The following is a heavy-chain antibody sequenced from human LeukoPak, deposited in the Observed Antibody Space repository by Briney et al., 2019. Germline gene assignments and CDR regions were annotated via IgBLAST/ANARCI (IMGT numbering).Heavy chain of an antibody. V-gene: IGHV4-59*01. CDR3: ARGPNSDNYYYYYYMDV. CDR1: GGSISSYY. D-gene: IGHD3-9*01. CDR2: IYYSGST. Sequence: SETLSLTCTISGGSISSYYWSWIRQPPGKGLKWIGYIYYSGSTNYNPSLKSRVTISVDTSKNQFSLKLSSVTAADTAVYYCARGPNSDNYYYYYYMDVWGKGTTVTVS. J-gene: IGHJ6*03.